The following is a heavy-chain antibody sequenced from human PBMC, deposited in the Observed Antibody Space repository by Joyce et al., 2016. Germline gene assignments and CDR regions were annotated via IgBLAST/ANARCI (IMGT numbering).Heavy chain of an antibody. J-gene: IGHJ5*02. CDR1: GDTFNNYA. Sequence: QVHLVQSGAEAKKPGSSVKVSCKASGDTFNNYAFSWVRQAPGQGPEWMGGSIPMFAKANYAQNFHGRVTFTADESTSTAYMELSSLRSEDTAVYYCAVYTDFSSGPNWFDPWGQGTLVTVSS. CDR2: SIPMFAKA. V-gene: IGHV1-69*12. D-gene: IGHD3-3*01. CDR3: AVYTDFSSGPNWFDP.